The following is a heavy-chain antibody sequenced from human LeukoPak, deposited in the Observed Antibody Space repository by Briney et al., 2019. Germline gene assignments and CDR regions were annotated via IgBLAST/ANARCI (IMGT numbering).Heavy chain of an antibody. CDR3: ARLTYYYDSSGYSFDY. CDR1: GFTFSSYW. CDR2: IYYSGST. J-gene: IGHJ4*02. Sequence: GSLRLSCAASGFTFSSYWMSWIRQPPGKGLEWIRYIYYSGSTNYNPSLKSRVTISVDTSKNQFSLKLSSVTAADTAVYYCARLTYYYDSSGYSFDYWGQGTLVTVSS. D-gene: IGHD3-22*01. V-gene: IGHV4-59*01.